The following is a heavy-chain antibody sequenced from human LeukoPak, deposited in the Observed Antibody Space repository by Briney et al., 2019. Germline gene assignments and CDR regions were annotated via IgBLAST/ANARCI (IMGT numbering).Heavy chain of an antibody. CDR1: GGSFSGYY. D-gene: IGHD3-10*01. J-gene: IGHJ4*02. V-gene: IGHV4-34*01. CDR3: ARGRENYYYAPKRFDY. Sequence: PSETLSLTCAVYGGSFSGYYWSWIRQPPGKGLEWIGEINHSGSTNYNPSLKSRVTISVDTSKNQFSLKLSSVTAADTAVYYCARGRENYYYAPKRFDYWGQGTLVTVSS. CDR2: INHSGST.